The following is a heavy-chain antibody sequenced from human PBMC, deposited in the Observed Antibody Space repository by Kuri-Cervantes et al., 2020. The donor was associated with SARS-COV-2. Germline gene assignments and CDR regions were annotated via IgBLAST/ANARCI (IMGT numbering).Heavy chain of an antibody. CDR3: ASRPYSSDWYAGIDY. Sequence: SVTVSCKSPGYTFTSYDINWVRQATGQGLEWMGWMNPNSGNTVYAQKFQGRVTITRNTSISTAYMELSSLRSEDTAVYYCASRPYSSDWYAGIDYCCQGTLVTVSS. J-gene: IGHJ4*02. CDR2: MNPNSGNT. CDR1: GYTFTSYD. D-gene: IGHD6-19*01. V-gene: IGHV1-8*03.